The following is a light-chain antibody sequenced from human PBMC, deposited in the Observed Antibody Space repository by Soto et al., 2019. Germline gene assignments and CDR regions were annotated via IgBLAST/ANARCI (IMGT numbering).Light chain of an antibody. V-gene: IGLV8-61*01. CDR2: STN. J-gene: IGLJ3*02. CDR3: VLYMGSGVWV. Sequence: QAVVTQEPSFSVSPGRTVTFTCGLSSGSVSTSYYPSWYQQTPGQAPRTLIYSTNTRSSGVPDRFARSILGNKAALTITGAQADDETDYYSVLYMGSGVWVFGGGTKLTVL. CDR1: SGSVSTSYY.